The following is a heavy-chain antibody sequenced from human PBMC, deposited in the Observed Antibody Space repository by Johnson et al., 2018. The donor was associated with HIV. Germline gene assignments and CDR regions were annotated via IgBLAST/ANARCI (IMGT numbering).Heavy chain of an antibody. CDR1: GFTFSSYA. CDR2: ISYDGSNK. Sequence: QMLLVESGGGVVQPGRSLRLSCAASGFTFSSYAMHWVRQAPGKGLEWVAVISYDGSNKYYADSVKGRFTISRDISKNTLYLQMNSLRTEDTAVYYCARVTRDCGGDCYLDAFDIWGQGTVVTVSS. D-gene: IGHD2-21*01. J-gene: IGHJ3*02. V-gene: IGHV3-30*04. CDR3: ARVTRDCGGDCYLDAFDI.